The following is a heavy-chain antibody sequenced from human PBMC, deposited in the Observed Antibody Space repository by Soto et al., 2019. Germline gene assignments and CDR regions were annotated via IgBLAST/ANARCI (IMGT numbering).Heavy chain of an antibody. CDR3: VSGGRGGFDY. Sequence: EVQLVESGGGLVQPGGSLRLSCTASGFTFSSYWMRWVRQAPGKGLVWVSRINLDGSLTNYADSVKGRFTISRDNARNTLYLQMNSLRAGDTAVYYCVSGGRGGFDYWGQGTLVTVSS. CDR1: GFTFSSYW. D-gene: IGHD3-10*01. V-gene: IGHV3-74*01. J-gene: IGHJ4*02. CDR2: INLDGSLT.